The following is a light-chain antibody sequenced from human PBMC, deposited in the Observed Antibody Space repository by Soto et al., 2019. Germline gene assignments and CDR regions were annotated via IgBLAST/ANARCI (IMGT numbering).Light chain of an antibody. Sequence: QSVLTQPASVSGSLGQSITISCTGTNTDIGVYNYVSWYQQHPGKAPRLIIYEVFNRPSGISHRFSGSKSGNTASLTISGLLAEDEADYCWSSYTTRTAGPFGGGTKLTVL. CDR2: EVF. V-gene: IGLV2-14*01. CDR3: SSYTTRTAGP. J-gene: IGLJ2*01. CDR1: NTDIGVYNY.